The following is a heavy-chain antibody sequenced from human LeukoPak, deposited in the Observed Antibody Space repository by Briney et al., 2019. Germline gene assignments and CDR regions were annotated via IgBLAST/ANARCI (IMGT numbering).Heavy chain of an antibody. D-gene: IGHD3-10*01. CDR2: ISSINTI. Sequence: GGSLRLSCAASGFTFSAYSMNWVRQAPGKGLEWVSYISSINTIYQADSVKGRFTISRDNAKNSLFLQMNSLRVEDTAVYYCARRKHDSGSNPNAFDMWGQGTMVTVSS. J-gene: IGHJ3*02. CDR3: ARRKHDSGSNPNAFDM. CDR1: GFTFSAYS. V-gene: IGHV3-48*01.